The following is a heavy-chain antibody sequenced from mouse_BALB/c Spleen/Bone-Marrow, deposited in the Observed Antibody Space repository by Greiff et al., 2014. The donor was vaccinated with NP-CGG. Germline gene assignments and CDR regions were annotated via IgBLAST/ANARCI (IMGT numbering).Heavy chain of an antibody. CDR2: IDPANGNT. CDR1: GFNITDNY. Sequence: EVMLVESGAELVKPGASVKLSCTASGFNITDNYMHWVKQRPGQGLEWIGRIDPANGNTNYDPKFRGKATLTADTSSNTAYLQLSSLTSEETAVYYGANYDNGSSWGFAYWGQGTLVTVSA. D-gene: IGHD1-1*01. CDR3: ANYDNGSSWGFAY. J-gene: IGHJ3*01. V-gene: IGHV14-3*02.